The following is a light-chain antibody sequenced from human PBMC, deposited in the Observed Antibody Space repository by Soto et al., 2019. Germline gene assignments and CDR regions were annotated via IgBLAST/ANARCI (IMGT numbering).Light chain of an antibody. V-gene: IGLV1-44*01. CDR2: SNN. J-gene: IGLJ2*01. Sequence: QSVLTQPPSVSGTPGQTVTISCSGSSSNIGSKSVQWYQQLPETAPKLLIYSNNQRPSGVPDRFSGSKSGTSASLAISGLQSEDEAHYYCGAWDDTLNVLVFGGGTKLT. CDR3: GAWDDTLNVLV. CDR1: SSNIGSKS.